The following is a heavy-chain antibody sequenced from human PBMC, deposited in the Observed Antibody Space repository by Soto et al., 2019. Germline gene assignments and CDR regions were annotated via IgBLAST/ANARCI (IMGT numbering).Heavy chain of an antibody. Sequence: QVQLVESGGGVVQPGRSLRLSCAASGFSFSSYGMHWVRQAPGKGLEWVAVISYDVTNKYYADSVKGRFTISRDNSKNXPYLQMNSLRAEDTAVYYCAKDLRIAVAGTDYFDSWGQGTLVTVSS. CDR2: ISYDVTNK. D-gene: IGHD6-19*01. CDR1: GFSFSSYG. CDR3: AKDLRIAVAGTDYFDS. J-gene: IGHJ4*02. V-gene: IGHV3-30*18.